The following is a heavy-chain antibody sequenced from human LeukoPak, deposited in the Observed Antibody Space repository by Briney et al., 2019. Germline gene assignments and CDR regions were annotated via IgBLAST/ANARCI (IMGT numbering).Heavy chain of an antibody. D-gene: IGHD2-2*01. Sequence: SGTLSLTCAVYGGSFSDYFWGWIRQPPGKGLEWIEEINHSGRTYYNPSLKSRVTISVDTSKNQFSLNLSSVTAADTAVYYCARDVVVVPAAIHYGMDVWGQGTTVTVSS. CDR3: ARDVVVVPAAIHYGMDV. V-gene: IGHV4-34*01. CDR1: GGSFSDYF. CDR2: INHSGRT. J-gene: IGHJ6*02.